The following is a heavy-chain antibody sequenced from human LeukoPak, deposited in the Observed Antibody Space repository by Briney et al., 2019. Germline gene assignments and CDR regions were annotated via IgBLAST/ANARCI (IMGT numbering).Heavy chain of an antibody. J-gene: IGHJ4*02. V-gene: IGHV1-2*02. CDR3: ARDYWRATVTKAGLGY. Sequence: ASVKVSCKASGYTFTGYYMHWVRQAPGQGLEWMGWINPNSGGTNYAQKFQGRVTMTRDTSISTAYMELSRLRSDDTAVYYCARDYWRATVTKAGLGYWGQGTLVTVSS. D-gene: IGHD4-17*01. CDR1: GYTFTGYY. CDR2: INPNSGGT.